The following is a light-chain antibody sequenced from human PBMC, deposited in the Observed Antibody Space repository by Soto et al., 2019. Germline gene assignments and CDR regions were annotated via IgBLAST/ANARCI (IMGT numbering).Light chain of an antibody. Sequence: QSVLTQPPSVSGAPGQRVTISCTGSSSNIGAGYDVYWYQQLPGTAPKLLIYGNNNRPSGVPDRFSGSKSGTSASLAITGLQAADEADYYCQSYDSSLSAVFGGGTKVTVL. CDR1: SSNIGAGYD. V-gene: IGLV1-40*01. CDR2: GNN. CDR3: QSYDSSLSAV. J-gene: IGLJ2*01.